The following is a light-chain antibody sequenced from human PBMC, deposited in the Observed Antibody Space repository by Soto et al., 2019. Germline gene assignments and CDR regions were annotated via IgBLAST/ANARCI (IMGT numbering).Light chain of an antibody. V-gene: IGKV1-17*03. CDR3: LQHNSYPLT. CDR1: QGISNS. CDR2: AAS. J-gene: IGKJ4*01. Sequence: DIQMTQSPSAMSASVGDRVTITCRASQGISNSLAWFQQKPGKVPKRLIYAASSLQSGVPSRFSGSGSGTEFTLTIRSMPTEDFPNYYCLQHNSYPLTFGGGTKVDIK.